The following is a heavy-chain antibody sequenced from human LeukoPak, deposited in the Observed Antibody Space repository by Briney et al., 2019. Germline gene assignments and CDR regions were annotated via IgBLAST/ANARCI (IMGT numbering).Heavy chain of an antibody. CDR1: GGAFSVYY. D-gene: IGHD3-22*01. J-gene: IGHJ4*02. Sequence: PSETLSLTCAVYGGAFSVYYCSWSRQPPGKGLEWSGEINHSGSTNYNPSLKSRVTISVDTSKHQFSLKLSSVTAADTAVYYCARRLKGITLIVGYLFRFDYWGQGTMVTVSS. V-gene: IGHV4-34*01. CDR2: INHSGST. CDR3: ARRLKGITLIVGYLFRFDY.